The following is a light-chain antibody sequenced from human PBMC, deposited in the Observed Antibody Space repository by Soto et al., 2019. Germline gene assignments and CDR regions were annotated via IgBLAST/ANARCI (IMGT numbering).Light chain of an antibody. V-gene: IGLV2-14*01. CDR3: CSFSVGSTL. CDR2: DVT. Sequence: QSVLTQPASVSGSPGQSITIPCTGTNSDIGGYDYVSWYQHHPGKAPRLIIYDVTRRPSGISNRFSGSKSGNTASLTISGLLAEDEADYYCCSFSVGSTLFANGTKVTVL. J-gene: IGLJ6*01. CDR1: NSDIGGYDY.